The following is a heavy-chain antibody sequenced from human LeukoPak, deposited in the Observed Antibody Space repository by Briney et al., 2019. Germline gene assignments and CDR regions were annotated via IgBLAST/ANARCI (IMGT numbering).Heavy chain of an antibody. CDR2: ISAYNGNT. Sequence: AAVNVSCKASGWTFTNYGISWVRQAPGQGLEWMGWISAYNGNTNYAQKLQGRVNMTTDTSTSTAYMELRSLRSDDTAVYSCARGRGYCSSTSCQLTDYWGQGTLVTVSS. CDR1: GWTFTNYG. CDR3: ARGRGYCSSTSCQLTDY. V-gene: IGHV1-18*01. J-gene: IGHJ4*02. D-gene: IGHD2-2*01.